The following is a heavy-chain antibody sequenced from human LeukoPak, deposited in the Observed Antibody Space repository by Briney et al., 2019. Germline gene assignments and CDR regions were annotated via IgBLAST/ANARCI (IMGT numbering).Heavy chain of an antibody. J-gene: IGHJ5*02. CDR2: IHHSGTT. CDR3: AREGVGFDP. D-gene: IGHD3-10*01. Sequence: SETLSLTCGVSGGSISTTNWWSWVRQPPGKGLEWIGEIHHSGTTHYNPFLKSRITVSVDKSKNQFSLKLNSVTAADTAVYYCAREGVGFDPWGQGTLVTVSS. V-gene: IGHV4-4*02. CDR1: GGSISTTNW.